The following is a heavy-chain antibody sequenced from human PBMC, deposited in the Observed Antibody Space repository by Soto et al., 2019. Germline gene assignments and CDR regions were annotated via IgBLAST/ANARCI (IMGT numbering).Heavy chain of an antibody. V-gene: IGHV3-53*01. D-gene: IGHD3-22*01. CDR1: GFSVSHNY. CDR3: ARGLYDGSAY. Sequence: TGGSLRLSCAASGFSVSHNYMSWVRQAPGKGLEWVSVIYGGGSTYYADSVKGRFTISRDNSKNTLYLQMNNLRADDSAVYYCARGLYDGSAYWGQGTLVTVSS. J-gene: IGHJ4*02. CDR2: IYGGGST.